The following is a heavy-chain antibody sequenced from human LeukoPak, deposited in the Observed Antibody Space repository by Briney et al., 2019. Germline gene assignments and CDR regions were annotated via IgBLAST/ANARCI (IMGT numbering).Heavy chain of an antibody. CDR1: GGSISSSSYY. V-gene: IGHV4-39*07. J-gene: IGHJ4*02. CDR2: IYYSGST. Sequence: PSETLSLTCTVSGGSISSSSYYWGWIRQPPGKGLEWIGSIYYSGSTYYNPSLKSRVTISVDTSKNQFSLKLSSVTAADTAVYYCARDWVRGVRPFDYWGQGTLVTVSS. CDR3: ARDWVRGVRPFDY. D-gene: IGHD3-10*01.